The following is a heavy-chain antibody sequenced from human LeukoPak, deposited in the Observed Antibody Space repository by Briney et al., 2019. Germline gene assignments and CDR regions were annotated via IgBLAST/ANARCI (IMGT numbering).Heavy chain of an antibody. V-gene: IGHV3-30*02. Sequence: GGSLRLSCAASGFTFSSYGMHWVRQAPGKGLEWVAFIRYDGSNKYYADSVKGRFTISRDNTKNSLYLQMNNLKPEDTAFYYCAKGGYDPDYYFDSWGQGTLVTVSS. J-gene: IGHJ4*02. CDR3: AKGGYDPDYYFDS. CDR2: IRYDGSNK. D-gene: IGHD3-16*01. CDR1: GFTFSSYG.